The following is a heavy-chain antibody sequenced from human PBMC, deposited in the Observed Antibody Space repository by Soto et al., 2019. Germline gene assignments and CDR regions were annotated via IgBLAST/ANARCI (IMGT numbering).Heavy chain of an antibody. CDR3: TRGPRPISTGTGAY. V-gene: IGHV3-74*01. CDR1: GFIFKMYW. J-gene: IGHJ4*02. Sequence: PGGSLRLSCAASGFIFKMYWMHWIRQSPGKGLVWISRIYNDGTYSDYADSVRGRFTISRDNVNDTLYLQMNNLRAEDSGLYYYTRGPRPISTGTGAYWGQGTQVTVSS. CDR2: IYNDGTYS. D-gene: IGHD3-10*01.